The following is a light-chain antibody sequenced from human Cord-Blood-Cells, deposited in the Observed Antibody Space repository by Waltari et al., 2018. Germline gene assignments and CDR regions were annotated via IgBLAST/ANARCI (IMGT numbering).Light chain of an antibody. Sequence: EIVLTQSPATLSLSPGERATLSCRASQSVSSYLAWYQQKPGQAPRLLIYDASNRATCIPARFSGSGSVTDFTLTISSLEPEDFAVYYCQQRSNWATFGGGTKVEIK. CDR2: DAS. J-gene: IGKJ4*01. CDR3: QQRSNWAT. CDR1: QSVSSY. V-gene: IGKV3-11*01.